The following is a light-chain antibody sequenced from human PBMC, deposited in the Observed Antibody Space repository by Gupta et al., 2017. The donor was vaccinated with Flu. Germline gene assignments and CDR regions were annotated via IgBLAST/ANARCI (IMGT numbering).Light chain of an antibody. V-gene: IGKV3-11*01. Sequence: EIVLTQSPATLPLSPGERATLSCRASQSGSSYLAWYQQKPGQATRLRIHDGSKRATGITGRLSGSGSGTDFTRTSSSIEPEDFAVYDCQQRCIFGGGTKVEIK. CDR2: DGS. CDR3: QQRCI. CDR1: QSGSSY. J-gene: IGKJ4*01.